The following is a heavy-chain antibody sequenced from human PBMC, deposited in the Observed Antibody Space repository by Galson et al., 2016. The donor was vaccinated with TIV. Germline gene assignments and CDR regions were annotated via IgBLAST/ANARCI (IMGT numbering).Heavy chain of an antibody. CDR2: ISDGGNT. V-gene: IGHV3-66*02. D-gene: IGHD3-22*01. J-gene: IGHJ6*02. Sequence: SLRLSCAASGLSVSINYMTWVRQAPGKGLEWVSLISDGGNTYYPDSVQGRFTISRDNSKNTLYLQMNGLRVEDTAVYYCARDRIVDATYYYYYYGLDVWGHGTAVTVSS. CDR3: ARDRIVDATYYYYYYGLDV. CDR1: GLSVSINY.